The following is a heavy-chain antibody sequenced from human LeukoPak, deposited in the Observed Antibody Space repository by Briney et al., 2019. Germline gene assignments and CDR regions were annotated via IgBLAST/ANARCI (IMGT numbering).Heavy chain of an antibody. CDR3: ARIGSYGEIDY. CDR2: IYYSGST. J-gene: IGHJ4*02. CDR1: GGSISISSYY. Sequence: PSETLSLTCTVSGGSISISSYYWGWIRQTPGKGLEWIGSIYYSGSTYYNPSLKSRVTISVDTSKNQFSLKLSSVTAADTAVYYCARIGSYGEIDYWGQGTLVTVSS. D-gene: IGHD1-26*01. V-gene: IGHV4-39*01.